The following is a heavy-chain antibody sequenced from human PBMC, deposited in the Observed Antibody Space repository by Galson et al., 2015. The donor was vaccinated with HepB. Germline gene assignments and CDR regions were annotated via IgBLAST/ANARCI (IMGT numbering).Heavy chain of an antibody. Sequence: SLRLSCAASGFTFSSYAMSWVRQAPGKGLEWVSALSGGGDNAYYAGSVKGRFTISRDNSKNTLYLQMNSLRAEDTAVYYCAKSPGPTSSTWRTYFDYWGQGTLVTVAS. CDR3: AKSPGPTSSTWRTYFDY. D-gene: IGHD6-13*01. V-gene: IGHV3-23*01. CDR2: LSGGGDNA. CDR1: GFTFSSYA. J-gene: IGHJ4*02.